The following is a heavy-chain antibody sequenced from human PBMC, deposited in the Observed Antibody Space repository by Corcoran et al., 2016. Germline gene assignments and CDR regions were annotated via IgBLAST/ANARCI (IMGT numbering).Heavy chain of an antibody. CDR1: GGSDSSRSYY. V-gene: IGHV4-61*01. CDR3: ARAGGVDGDYVPDY. Sequence: QVQLQESGPGLVKPSETLSLTCTVSGGSDSSRSYYWSWVRQSPGKRLEWIGYINYSGSTSHHPSLKSRLIITVDTSKNQFSLKLSSVTAADTGFYYCARAGGVDGDYVPDYWGQGTLVTVSS. CDR2: INYSGST. J-gene: IGHJ4*02. D-gene: IGHD4-17*01.